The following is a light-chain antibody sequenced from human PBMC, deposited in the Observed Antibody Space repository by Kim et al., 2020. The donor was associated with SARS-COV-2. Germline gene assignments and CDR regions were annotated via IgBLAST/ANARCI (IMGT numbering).Light chain of an antibody. CDR1: QGINKH. CDR3: QKYYNAPQT. Sequence: DIQMTQSPSSLSASVGDRVTITCRASQGINKHLAWYQQKAGQVPKLLIYAASILKSGVPSRFSGTGSESDYTLTISNLQPEDVATYYCQKYYNAPQTFGQGTKLEI. V-gene: IGKV1-27*01. J-gene: IGKJ1*01. CDR2: AAS.